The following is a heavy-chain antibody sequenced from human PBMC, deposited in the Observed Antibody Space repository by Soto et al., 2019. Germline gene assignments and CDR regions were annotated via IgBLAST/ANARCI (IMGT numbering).Heavy chain of an antibody. CDR1: GYTFTSYG. V-gene: IGHV1-18*01. D-gene: IGHD3-10*01. CDR3: ARSSRITMVRGAVDP. CDR2: ISAYNGNT. J-gene: IGHJ5*02. Sequence: ASVKVSCKASGYTFTSYGISWVRQAPGQGLEWMGWISAYNGNTNYAQKLQGRVTMTTDTSTSTAYMELRSLRSDDTAVYYCARSSRITMVRGAVDPWGQGTLVTVSS.